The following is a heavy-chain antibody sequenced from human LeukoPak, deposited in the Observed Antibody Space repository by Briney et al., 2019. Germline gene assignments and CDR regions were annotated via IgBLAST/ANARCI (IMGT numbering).Heavy chain of an antibody. D-gene: IGHD4-17*01. V-gene: IGHV3-23*01. Sequence: GGSLRLSCAGSGFTFNTYAMSWVRQAPGEGLEWVSTISGSGGNTYYADSVKGRFTISRDNSKNTLYLQVSSLRAEDTAVYYCGRDPNGDYIGAFDMWGQGTVVTVSS. CDR2: ISGSGGNT. J-gene: IGHJ3*02. CDR1: GFTFNTYA. CDR3: GRDPNGDYIGAFDM.